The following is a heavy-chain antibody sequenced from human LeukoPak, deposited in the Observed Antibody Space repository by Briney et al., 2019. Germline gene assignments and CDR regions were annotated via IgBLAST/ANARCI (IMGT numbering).Heavy chain of an antibody. Sequence: PRRSLRLSCAPAGFTFTNAWVGWVRQAAGKLLEWVGLINTRAQSWTTEYATPVKGRFSISTDDSTNTVFMQINSLQNDDTAMYYCTTSGQKYSDSDYWGQGTLVTVSS. CDR3: TTSGQKYSDSDY. D-gene: IGHD2-21*01. J-gene: IGHJ4*02. CDR1: GFTFTNAW. V-gene: IGHV3-15*01. CDR2: INTRAQSWTT.